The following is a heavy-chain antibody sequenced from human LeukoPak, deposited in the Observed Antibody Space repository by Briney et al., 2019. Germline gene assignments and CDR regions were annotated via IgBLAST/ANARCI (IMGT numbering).Heavy chain of an antibody. J-gene: IGHJ4*02. Sequence: PGGSLRLSCPASGFTFSIYEMNWVRQAPGRGLEWVSYITSSGSTIYYADSVRGRFTFSKDIARNSLCLKMNSLRADSTAVYYWARARCGDVVYGYFLDLWGEGALVTVSS. V-gene: IGHV3-48*03. CDR3: ARARCGDVVYGYFLDL. D-gene: IGHD2-21*01. CDR2: ITSSGSTI. CDR1: GFTFSIYE.